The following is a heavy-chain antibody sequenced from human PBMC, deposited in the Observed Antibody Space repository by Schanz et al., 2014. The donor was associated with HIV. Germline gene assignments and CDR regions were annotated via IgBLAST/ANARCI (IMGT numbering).Heavy chain of an antibody. Sequence: QVQLVQSGTEVQKPGSSVKVSCKPSGGTFRSFAISWVRQAPGQGLEWMGGIIPLFGTTNYAQKFQGRVTITADESTSTAYMELSRLRSDDTAVYYCAREPNYSGFDSWGHGTLVTVSS. CDR2: IIPLFGTT. CDR3: AREPNYSGFDS. J-gene: IGHJ5*01. D-gene: IGHD5-12*01. V-gene: IGHV1-69*01. CDR1: GGTFRSFA.